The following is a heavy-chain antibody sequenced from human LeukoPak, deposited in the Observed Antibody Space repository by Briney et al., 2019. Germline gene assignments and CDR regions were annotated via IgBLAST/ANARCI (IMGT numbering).Heavy chain of an antibody. CDR3: ARTPNVYYYYMDV. Sequence: PSETLSLTCTVSGCSISSYYWSWIRQPPGKGLEWIGYIYYSGSTNYNPSLKSRVTISVDTSKNQFSLKLSSVTAADTAVYYCARTPNVYYYYMDVWGKGTTVTVSS. V-gene: IGHV4-59*01. J-gene: IGHJ6*03. D-gene: IGHD2-15*01. CDR1: GCSISSYY. CDR2: IYYSGST.